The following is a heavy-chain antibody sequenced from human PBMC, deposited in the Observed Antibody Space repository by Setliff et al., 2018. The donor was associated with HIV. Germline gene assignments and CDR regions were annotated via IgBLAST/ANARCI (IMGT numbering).Heavy chain of an antibody. V-gene: IGHV4-61*09. Sequence: SETLSLTCTVSGGSISSSSYYWGWIRQPAGKGLEWIGHIYTSGGTNYNPSLPSRVTISVDTSRNQFSLKLTSVTAAYTAIYSCARGVNFDYWGQGTLVTVSS. D-gene: IGHD3-3*01. J-gene: IGHJ4*02. CDR3: ARGVNFDY. CDR1: GGSISSSSYY. CDR2: IYTSGGT.